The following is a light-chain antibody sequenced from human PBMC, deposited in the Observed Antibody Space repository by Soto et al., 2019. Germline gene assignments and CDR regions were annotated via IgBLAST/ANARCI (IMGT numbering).Light chain of an antibody. Sequence: DIQMTQSPSSLSASVGDRVTITCRASQSISSYLNWYQQKPGKAPKLLIYAASSLQSGVPSRFSGSGSGTDFTHPISSLQPEDFATNYCQQSYSTLLTFGGGTKGDTK. CDR1: QSISSY. V-gene: IGKV1-39*01. CDR2: AAS. CDR3: QQSYSTLLT. J-gene: IGKJ4*01.